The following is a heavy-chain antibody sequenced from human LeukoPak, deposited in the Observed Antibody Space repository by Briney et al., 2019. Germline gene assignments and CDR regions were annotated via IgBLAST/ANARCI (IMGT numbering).Heavy chain of an antibody. D-gene: IGHD3-22*01. CDR1: GFTFSDYA. CDR3: AKGYDSSYYYYYYMDV. J-gene: IGHJ6*03. Sequence: GGSLRLSCAASGFTFSDYAMHWVRQAPGKGLDWVALISYDGANKYYADSVKGRFTISRDNSRNTLYLQMNSQRAEDTAVYYCAKGYDSSYYYYYYMDVWGKGTTVTVSS. CDR2: ISYDGANK. V-gene: IGHV3-30-3*01.